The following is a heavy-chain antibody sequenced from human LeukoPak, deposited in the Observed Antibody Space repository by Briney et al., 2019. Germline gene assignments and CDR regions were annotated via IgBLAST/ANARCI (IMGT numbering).Heavy chain of an antibody. D-gene: IGHD2-2*01. V-gene: IGHV3-21*01. Sequence: GGSLRLSCAASGFTFSSYSMNWVRQAPGKGLEWVSSISSSSSYIYYADSVKGRFTISRDNSKNTLYLQMNSLRAEDTAVYYCAKRRAVVPAAIAVPYYYYMGVWGKGTTVTVSS. CDR3: AKRRAVVPAAIAVPYYYYMGV. CDR1: GFTFSSYS. CDR2: ISSSSSYI. J-gene: IGHJ6*03.